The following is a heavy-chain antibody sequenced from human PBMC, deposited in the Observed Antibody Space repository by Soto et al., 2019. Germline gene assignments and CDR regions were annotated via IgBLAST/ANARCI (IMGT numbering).Heavy chain of an antibody. D-gene: IGHD5-12*01. J-gene: IGHJ6*02. CDR1: GVTFSSYA. V-gene: IGHV3-23*01. CDR2: ISGSGGST. CDR3: AKGIVATPRYDV. Sequence: PGGSLRLSCAASGVTFSSYAMSWVRQAPGKGLEWVSAISGSGGSTYYADSVKGRFTISRDNSKNTLYLQMNRLRVEDTAVYYCAKGIVATPRYDVWGQGTKVPVSS.